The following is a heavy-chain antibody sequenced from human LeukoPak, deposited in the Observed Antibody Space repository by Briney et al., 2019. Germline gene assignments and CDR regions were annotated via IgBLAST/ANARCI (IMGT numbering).Heavy chain of an antibody. CDR3: AKGDFYGDYPYGMDV. D-gene: IGHD3-3*01. Sequence: GGSLRLSCAASGFTFTSYAMSWVRQAPGRGLEWVSAIGGSGGSTYYADSVKGRFTISRDNSKNTLYLQMNSLRAEDTAVYYCAKGDFYGDYPYGMDVWGQGTTVTVSS. CDR1: GFTFTSYA. V-gene: IGHV3-23*01. J-gene: IGHJ6*02. CDR2: IGGSGGST.